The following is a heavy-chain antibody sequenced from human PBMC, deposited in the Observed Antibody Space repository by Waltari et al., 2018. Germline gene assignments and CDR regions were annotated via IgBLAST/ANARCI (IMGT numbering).Heavy chain of an antibody. CDR3: ARGTDYDSSGYYYKHFDP. V-gene: IGHV4-38-2*02. Sequence: QVQVQESGPGLVKPSETLSLSCLVSGTSVRSGFYWGWIRQSPEKGLELIGSINFSGKKFYSPSLRGRVTLSVDTSKNEVSLSLTSVTAADSAIYFCARGTDYDSSGYYYKHFDPWGQGTHVTVSS. CDR2: INFSGKK. CDR1: GTSVRSGFY. D-gene: IGHD3-22*01. J-gene: IGHJ5*02.